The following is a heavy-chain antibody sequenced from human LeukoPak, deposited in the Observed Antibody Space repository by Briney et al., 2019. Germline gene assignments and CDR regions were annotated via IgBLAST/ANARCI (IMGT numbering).Heavy chain of an antibody. D-gene: IGHD3-10*01. CDR1: GGSFSGYY. V-gene: IGHV4-34*01. CDR2: INHSGST. Sequence: PSETLSLTCAVYGGSFSGYYWSWIRQPPGKGLEWIGEINHSGSTNYNPSLKSRVTISVDTSKNQFSLKLSSVTAADTAVYYCAYGSGSHYYFDHWGQGTLVTVSS. CDR3: AYGSGSHYYFDH. J-gene: IGHJ4*02.